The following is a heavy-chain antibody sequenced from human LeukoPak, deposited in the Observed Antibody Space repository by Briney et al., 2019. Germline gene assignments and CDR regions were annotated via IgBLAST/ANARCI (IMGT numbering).Heavy chain of an antibody. D-gene: IGHD3-3*01. CDR3: ARESAIFGVVIN. V-gene: IGHV4-39*07. Sequence: SETLSLTCTVSVGSISSSSYYWGWIRQPPGKGVEWIESIYYSGSTYYNPSLKSRVTISVDTSKNQFSLKLSSVTAADTAVYYCARESAIFGVVINWGQGTLVTVSS. J-gene: IGHJ4*02. CDR1: VGSISSSSYY. CDR2: IYYSGST.